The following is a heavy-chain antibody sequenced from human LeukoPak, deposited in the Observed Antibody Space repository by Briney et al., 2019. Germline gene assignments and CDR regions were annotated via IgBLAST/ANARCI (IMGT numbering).Heavy chain of an antibody. CDR1: GFTVSSNY. D-gene: IGHD5-24*01. J-gene: IGHJ4*02. Sequence: SGGSLRLSCAASGFTVSSNYMSWVRQAPGKGLEWVSVIYSGGSTYYADSVKGRLTISRDNSKDTLYLQMNSLRAEDTAVFYCAKVGVEMAASYYFDYWGQGTLVTVSS. V-gene: IGHV3-66*01. CDR3: AKVGVEMAASYYFDY. CDR2: IYSGGST.